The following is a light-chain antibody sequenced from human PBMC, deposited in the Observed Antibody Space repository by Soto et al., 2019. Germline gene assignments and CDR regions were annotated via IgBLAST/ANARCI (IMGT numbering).Light chain of an antibody. CDR1: SSDVGSYPY. CDR3: GSFTTSTTVV. CDR2: DVN. J-gene: IGLJ2*01. V-gene: IGLV2-14*03. Sequence: QSVLTQTASVSGSPGQSITISCTGTSSDVGSYPYVSWYQQHPGKAPKLMIYDVNSRPSGVSNRFSGSKSGNTASLTISVLQAEDEAAYYCGSFTTSTTVVFGGVTKLTVL.